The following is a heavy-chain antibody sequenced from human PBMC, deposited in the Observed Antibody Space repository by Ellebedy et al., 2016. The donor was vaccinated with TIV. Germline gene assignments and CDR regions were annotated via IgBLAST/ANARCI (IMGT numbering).Heavy chain of an antibody. V-gene: IGHV1-69*13. CDR1: GCTFSSYA. CDR2: IIPIFGTA. D-gene: IGHD3-3*02. Sequence: AASVKVSCKASGCTFSSYAISWVRQAPAQGLEWMGGIIPIFGTANDAQKFQGRLTITADESTSTAYMELSSLRSEDTDVYYCARGISSWDFDYWGQGTLVTVSS. J-gene: IGHJ4*02. CDR3: ARGISSWDFDY.